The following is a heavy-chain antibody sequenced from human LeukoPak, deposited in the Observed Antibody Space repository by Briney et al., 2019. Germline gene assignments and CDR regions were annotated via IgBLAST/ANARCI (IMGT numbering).Heavy chain of an antibody. V-gene: IGHV5-51*01. CDR1: GYSFTSYW. D-gene: IGHD5-18*01. CDR3: ARRPRGYSYGYYFDY. J-gene: IGHJ4*02. Sequence: GESLKISCKGSGYSFTSYWIGWVRQMPGKGLEWMGSIYPGDSDTRYSPSFQGQVTISADKSISTAYLQWSSLKASDTAMYYCARRPRGYSYGYYFDYWGQGTLVTVSS. CDR2: IYPGDSDT.